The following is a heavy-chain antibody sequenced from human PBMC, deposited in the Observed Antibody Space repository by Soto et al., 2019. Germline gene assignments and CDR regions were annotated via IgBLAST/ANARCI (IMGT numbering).Heavy chain of an antibody. J-gene: IGHJ5*02. CDR1: GGSFSGYY. D-gene: IGHD6-19*01. CDR3: ARGSVFSGSTWFDP. CDR2: INHSGST. Sequence: KPSETLSLTCAVYGGSFSGYYWSWIRQPPGKGLEWIGEINHSGSTNYNPSLKSRVTISVDTSKNQFSLKLSSVTAADTAVYYCARGSVFSGSTWFDPWGQGTLVTVSS. V-gene: IGHV4-34*01.